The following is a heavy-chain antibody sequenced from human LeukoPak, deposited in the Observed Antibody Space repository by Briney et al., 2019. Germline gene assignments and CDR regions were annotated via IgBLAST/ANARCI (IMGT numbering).Heavy chain of an antibody. J-gene: IGHJ3*02. CDR3: ARAWYYDILTGYEGGAFDI. CDR1: GGSISSYY. V-gene: IGHV4-4*07. CDR2: IYTSGST. D-gene: IGHD3-9*01. Sequence: SETLSPTWTVAGGSISSYYWGWIRQPAGEGLEWIGRIYTSGSTNYNPSLKSRVTMSVDTSKTQFSLKLSSVTAADTAVYYCARAWYYDILTGYEGGAFDIWGQGTMVTVSS.